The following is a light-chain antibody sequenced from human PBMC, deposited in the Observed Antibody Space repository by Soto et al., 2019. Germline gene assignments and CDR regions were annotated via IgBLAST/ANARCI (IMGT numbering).Light chain of an antibody. CDR3: QRSKSYSSYS. CDR1: QSIDKW. V-gene: IGKV1-5*03. CDR2: EAS. J-gene: IGKJ2*03. Sequence: DIQMIQSPSTLSASVGDRVTITCRASQSIDKWLAWYQQKPGKAPKLLIYEASRLQNAVPSRFSGSGSGTEFTLTISSLQPDDLATYFCQRSKSYSSYSFGRGTKLEFK.